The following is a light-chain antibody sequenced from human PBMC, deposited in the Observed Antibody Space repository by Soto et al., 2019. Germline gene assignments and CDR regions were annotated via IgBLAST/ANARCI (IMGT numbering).Light chain of an antibody. CDR1: QSVSSSY. J-gene: IGKJ1*01. V-gene: IGKV3-20*01. CDR3: QQYGSSPRT. Sequence: EIVLTQSPGTLSLSPGERATLSCRASQSVSSSYLAWYQQQPGQAPRLIIYDASSRATGIPDRFSGSGSGTDFTLTISRLEPEDFAVYYCQQYGSSPRTFGQGTKVEIK. CDR2: DAS.